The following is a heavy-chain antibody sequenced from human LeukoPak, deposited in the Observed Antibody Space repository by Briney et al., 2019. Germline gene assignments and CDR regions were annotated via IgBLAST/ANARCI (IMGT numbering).Heavy chain of an antibody. J-gene: IGHJ4*02. D-gene: IGHD1-26*01. CDR3: ARLVVGATEVDY. Sequence: SETLSLTCTVSGGSISSSSYYWGWIRQPPGKGLEWIGSIYYSGSTYYNPSLKSRVTISVDTSKNQFSLKLSSVTAADTAVYYCARLVVGATEVDYWGQGTLVTASS. CDR2: IYYSGST. V-gene: IGHV4-39*01. CDR1: GGSISSSSYY.